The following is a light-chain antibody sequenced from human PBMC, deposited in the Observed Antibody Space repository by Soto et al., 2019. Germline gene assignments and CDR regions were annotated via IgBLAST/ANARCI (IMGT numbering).Light chain of an antibody. CDR1: QSVSGTY. V-gene: IGKV3-20*01. CDR2: GAS. Sequence: EIVLTQSPGTLSLSPGERATLSCRPSQSVSGTYLAWYQQKPGQAPRLLIYGASNRATGIPDRFSGSGSATDFTLTISRLAPEDFAVYYCQHYGSSYTFGQGTKLAIK. J-gene: IGKJ2*01. CDR3: QHYGSSYT.